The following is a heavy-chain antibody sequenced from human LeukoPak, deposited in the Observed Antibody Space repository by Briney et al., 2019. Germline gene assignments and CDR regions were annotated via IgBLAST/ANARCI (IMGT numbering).Heavy chain of an antibody. CDR1: GFTFSAHW. J-gene: IGHJ5*02. D-gene: IGHD6-6*01. CDR3: ARGIYSSSVAFDA. Sequence: GGSLRRSCAASGFTFSAHWMHWLRQTPGKGLVWVARINSAGSSTGYADSVKGRFTISRDNANNTLYLQMNNLRAEDTAVYHCARGIYSSSVAFDAWGQGTLVTVSA. CDR2: INSAGSST. V-gene: IGHV3-74*01.